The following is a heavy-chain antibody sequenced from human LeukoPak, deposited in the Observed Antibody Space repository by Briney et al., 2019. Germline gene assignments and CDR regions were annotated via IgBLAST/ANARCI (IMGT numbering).Heavy chain of an antibody. J-gene: IGHJ4*02. D-gene: IGHD3-3*01. Sequence: GGSLRLSWAASGFTFSNAWMNWVGQAPGKGLEWVGGIKSKTVGGTTDYAAPVKGRFTISRDVSKNTLYLQMNSLKTEDTAVYYCTTDTRITIFGVVIMPSFDYWGQGTLVTVSS. V-gene: IGHV3-15*07. CDR3: TTDTRITIFGVVIMPSFDY. CDR2: IKSKTVGGTT. CDR1: GFTFSNAW.